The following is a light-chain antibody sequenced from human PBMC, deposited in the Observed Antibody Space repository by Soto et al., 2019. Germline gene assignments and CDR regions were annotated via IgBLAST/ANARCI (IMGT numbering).Light chain of an antibody. J-gene: IGKJ4*01. CDR1: QTISKS. Sequence: DIQMTQSPSSLSASVGETISITCRSFQTISKSLNWYQQRPGKAPKLLIFGASTLQSGVPSRFSGSGSGTDFTLTISSLQPEDFATYYCQQLNSYPLTFXGGTKPDIK. CDR2: GAS. CDR3: QQLNSYPLT. V-gene: IGKV1-9*01.